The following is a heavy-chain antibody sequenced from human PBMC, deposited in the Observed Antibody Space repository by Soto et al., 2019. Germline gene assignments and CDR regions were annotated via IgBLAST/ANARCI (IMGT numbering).Heavy chain of an antibody. J-gene: IGHJ4*02. D-gene: IGHD6-19*01. V-gene: IGHV2-5*02. CDR1: GFSLNTGGVG. CDR3: ARRRGGFGGGWTTPYFDY. Sequence: QITLKESGPPVVKPTQTLTLTCRLSGFSLNTGGVGVGWIRQPPGKALEWLAVIYWDDDKSWNPSLRDRLTINRDASDDQVVLTVTNMDPVDTGTYYCARRRGGFGGGWTTPYFDYWGPGDPGHRLL. CDR2: IYWDDDK.